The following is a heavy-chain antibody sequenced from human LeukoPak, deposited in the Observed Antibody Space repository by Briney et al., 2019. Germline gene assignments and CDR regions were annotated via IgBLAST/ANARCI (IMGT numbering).Heavy chain of an antibody. CDR2: IIPILGIA. V-gene: IGHV1-69*04. CDR3: ARDPPDYYGSGSQDY. J-gene: IGHJ4*02. Sequence: GGSLRLSCAASGFTFSSYAISWVRQAPGQGLEWMGRIIPILGIANYAQKFQGRVTITADKSTSTAYMELSSLRSEDTAVYYCARDPPDYYGSGSQDYWGQGTLVTVSS. D-gene: IGHD3-10*01. CDR1: GFTFSSYA.